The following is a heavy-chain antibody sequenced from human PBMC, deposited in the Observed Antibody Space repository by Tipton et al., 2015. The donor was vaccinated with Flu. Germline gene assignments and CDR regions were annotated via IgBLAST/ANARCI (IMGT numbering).Heavy chain of an antibody. CDR1: GDSIGSDYF. V-gene: IGHV4-38-2*01. Sequence: TLSLTCSVSGDSIGSDYFWGWIRQPPGKGLEWIGNVHQTGTTYYNPSLRSRVSIAVDRPKNQFSLRLTSVTAADTAVYFCARRTFSNYVSEPKNWFDLWGQGTLVTVSS. J-gene: IGHJ5*02. CDR3: ARRTFSNYVSEPKNWFDL. CDR2: VHQTGTT. D-gene: IGHD4-11*01.